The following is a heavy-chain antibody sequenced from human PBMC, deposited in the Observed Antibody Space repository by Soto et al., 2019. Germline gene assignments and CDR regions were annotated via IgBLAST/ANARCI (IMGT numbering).Heavy chain of an antibody. V-gene: IGHV3-23*01. Sequence: GGSLRLSCAASGFTFSSYAMSWVRQAPGKGLEWVPAISGSGGSTYYADSVKGRFTISRDNSKNTLYLQMNSLRAEDTAVYYCATSYSSSSRAVYWGQGTLVTVSS. CDR1: GFTFSSYA. CDR2: ISGSGGST. J-gene: IGHJ4*02. CDR3: ATSYSSSSRAVY. D-gene: IGHD6-6*01.